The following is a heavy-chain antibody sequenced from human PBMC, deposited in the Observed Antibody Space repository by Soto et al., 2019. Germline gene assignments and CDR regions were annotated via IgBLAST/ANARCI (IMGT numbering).Heavy chain of an antibody. Sequence: GASVKVSCKASGFTFTSSAVQWVRQARGQRLEWIGWIVVGSGNTNYAQKFQERVTITRDMSTSTAYMELSSLRSEDTAVYYCAALLGSGYYIGFQHWGQGTLVTVSS. CDR1: GFTFTSSA. J-gene: IGHJ1*01. D-gene: IGHD3-22*01. CDR2: IVVGSGNT. V-gene: IGHV1-58*01. CDR3: AALLGSGYYIGFQH.